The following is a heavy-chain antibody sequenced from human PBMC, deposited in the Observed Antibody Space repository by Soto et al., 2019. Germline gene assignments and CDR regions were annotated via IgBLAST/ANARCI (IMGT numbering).Heavy chain of an antibody. CDR3: ARVPLAAASTNYYYYMDV. J-gene: IGHJ6*03. V-gene: IGHV4-59*01. Sequence: PSETLSLTCTVSGGSISSYYWSWIRQPPGKGLEWIGYIYYSGSTNYNPSLKSRVTISVDTSKNQFSLKLSSVTAADTAVYYCARVPLAAASTNYYYYMDVWGKGTTVTVSS. CDR2: IYYSGST. CDR1: GGSISSYY. D-gene: IGHD6-13*01.